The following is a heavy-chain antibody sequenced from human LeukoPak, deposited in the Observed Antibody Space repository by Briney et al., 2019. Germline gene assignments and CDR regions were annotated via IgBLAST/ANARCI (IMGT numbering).Heavy chain of an antibody. V-gene: IGHV3-33*01. CDR1: GFTFSSYG. J-gene: IGHJ6*02. CDR2: IWYDGSNK. Sequence: GGSLRLSCAASGFTFSSYGMHWVRQAPGKGLEWVAVIWYDGSNKYYADSVKGRFTISRDNSKNTLYLQMNSLRAEDTAVYYCARTRIVVVPASYYYGMDVWGQGTTVTVSS. CDR3: ARTRIVVVPASYYYGMDV. D-gene: IGHD2-2*01.